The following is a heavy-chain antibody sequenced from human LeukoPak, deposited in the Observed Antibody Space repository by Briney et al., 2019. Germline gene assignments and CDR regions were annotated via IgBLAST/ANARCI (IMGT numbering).Heavy chain of an antibody. CDR3: ARDVVVVPAALSAHNYYYYYMDV. CDR2: IYYSGST. Sequence: SETLSLTCTVSGGSISSHYWSWIRQPPGKGLEWIGYIYYSGSTNYNPSLKSRVTISVDTSKNQFSLKLSSVTAADTAVYYCARDVVVVPAALSAHNYYYYYMDVWGKGTTVTVSS. V-gene: IGHV4-59*11. J-gene: IGHJ6*03. D-gene: IGHD2-2*01. CDR1: GGSISSHY.